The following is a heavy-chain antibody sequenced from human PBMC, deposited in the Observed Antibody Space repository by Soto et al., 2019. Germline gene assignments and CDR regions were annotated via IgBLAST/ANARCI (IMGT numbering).Heavy chain of an antibody. Sequence: QVQLVESGGGVVQPGRSLRLSCPAPGSTLGGVNMTWVGQAPAKGLGWVAVMSYDGRNQYYADSVKGRFTVSRDSSKSTLYLQMNSLRTEDAAVYYCAKGGWYTSSSRSDCWGQGTLVTVSS. J-gene: IGHJ4*02. CDR2: MSYDGRNQ. CDR1: GSTLGGVN. D-gene: IGHD6-6*01. CDR3: AKGGWYTSSSRSDC. V-gene: IGHV3-30*18.